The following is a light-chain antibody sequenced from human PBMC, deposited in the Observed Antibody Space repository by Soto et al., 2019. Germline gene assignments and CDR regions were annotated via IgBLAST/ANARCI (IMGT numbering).Light chain of an antibody. J-gene: IGKJ1*01. CDR2: DVS. CDR3: MQGNNWQWR. CDR1: QNLVYSDGNVY. Sequence: DVVMTQSPLSLPVTLGQPASLSCRSSQNLVYSDGNVYLNWFHQRPGQSPRRLIYDVSQRDSGVTERFSGSGSGTDFTLTISRVEAEDVGVYYCMQGNNWQWRFGKGTKVDI. V-gene: IGKV2-30*01.